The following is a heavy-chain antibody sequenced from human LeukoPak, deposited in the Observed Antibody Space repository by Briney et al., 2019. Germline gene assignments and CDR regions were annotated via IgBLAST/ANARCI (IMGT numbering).Heavy chain of an antibody. CDR1: GGSISSYY. Sequence: SETLSFTCTVSGGSISSYYWSWIRQPPGKGLEWIGYIYYSGSTNYNPSLKSRVTISVDTSKNQFSLKLSSVTAADTAVYYCARVSSSSWPYNWFDPWGQGTLVTVSS. J-gene: IGHJ5*02. V-gene: IGHV4-59*01. CDR2: IYYSGST. CDR3: ARVSSSSWPYNWFDP. D-gene: IGHD6-13*01.